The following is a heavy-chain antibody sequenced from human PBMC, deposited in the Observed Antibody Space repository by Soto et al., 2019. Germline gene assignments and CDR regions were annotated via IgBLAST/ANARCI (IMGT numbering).Heavy chain of an antibody. CDR2: IYYSGST. CDR1: GGSISSSSYY. V-gene: IGHV4-39*01. CDR3: ARSAVTMIVVALEGWFDP. J-gene: IGHJ5*02. Sequence: PSETLSLTCTVSGGSISSSSYYWGWIRQPPGKGLEWIGSIYYSGSTYYNPSLKSRVTISVDTSKNQFSLKLSSVTAADTAVYYCARSAVTMIVVALEGWFDPWGQGTLVTVS. D-gene: IGHD3-22*01.